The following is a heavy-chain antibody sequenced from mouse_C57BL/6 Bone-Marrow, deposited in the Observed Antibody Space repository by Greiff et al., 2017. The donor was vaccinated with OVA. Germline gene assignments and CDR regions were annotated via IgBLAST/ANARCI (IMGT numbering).Heavy chain of an antibody. Sequence: QVQLQQSGPELVKPGASVKISCKASGYSFTIYYIHWVKQRPGQGLEWIGWIYPGSVTSKYNEKFKGKATLTADTASSTAYMQLSSLTSEDSAVYYCERSRLGGISMDYWGPGTTVTVSS. D-gene: IGHD1-1*02. CDR2: IYPGSVTS. V-gene: IGHV1-66*01. J-gene: IGHJ1*01. CDR3: ERSRLGGISMDY. CDR1: GYSFTIYY.